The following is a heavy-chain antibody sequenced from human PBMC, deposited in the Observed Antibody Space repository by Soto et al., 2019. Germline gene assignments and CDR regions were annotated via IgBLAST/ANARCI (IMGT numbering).Heavy chain of an antibody. Sequence: VSLRLSCSASGFTFSSYDMHWDRQGPGKGLEWVSAIGTAGDTNYAGSVKGRFTISRENAKNSLYLQMNSLRAGDPAIYFCARAIGPTLFDYWGQGTLVTVSS. CDR3: ARAIGPTLFDY. D-gene: IGHD3-22*01. CDR2: IGTAGDT. J-gene: IGHJ4*02. CDR1: GFTFSSYD. V-gene: IGHV3-13*04.